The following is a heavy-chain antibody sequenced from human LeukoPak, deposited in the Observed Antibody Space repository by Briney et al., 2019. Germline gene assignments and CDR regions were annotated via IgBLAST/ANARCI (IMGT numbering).Heavy chain of an antibody. CDR3: AIRTPVDIVATLGERVKKGLDY. J-gene: IGHJ4*02. D-gene: IGHD5-12*01. Sequence: EASVKVSCKASGYTFTRYDINWLRQATGQGLEWMGGMNPNSGNTGYAQKFQGRVTMTRNTSMSTVYMELSSLRSEDTAGYYCAIRTPVDIVATLGERVKKGLDYWGQGTLVTVSS. V-gene: IGHV1-8*01. CDR1: GYTFTRYD. CDR2: MNPNSGNT.